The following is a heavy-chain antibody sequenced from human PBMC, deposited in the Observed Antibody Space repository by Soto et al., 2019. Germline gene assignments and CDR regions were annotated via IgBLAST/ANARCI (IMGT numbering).Heavy chain of an antibody. CDR2: INHSGST. CDR3: AGDEYSSGY. Sequence: PSETLSLTCAVYGGSFSGYYWSWIRQPPGKGLEWIGEINHSGSTNYNPSLKSRVTISVDTSKNQFSLKLSPVTAADTAVCYYAGDEYSSGYWGQGTLVTVSS. V-gene: IGHV4-34*01. J-gene: IGHJ4*02. D-gene: IGHD6-19*01. CDR1: GGSFSGYY.